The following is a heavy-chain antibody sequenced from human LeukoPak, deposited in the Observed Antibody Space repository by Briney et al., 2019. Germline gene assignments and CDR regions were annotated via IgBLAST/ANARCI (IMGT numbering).Heavy chain of an antibody. CDR1: GGSFSGYY. Sequence: SETLSLTCAVYGGSFSGYYWSWIRQPPGKGLEWIGSIYYSGSTYYNPSLKSRVTISVDTSKNQFSLKLSSVTAADTAVYYCARHGMLGYRYYFDYWGQGTLVTVSS. J-gene: IGHJ4*02. D-gene: IGHD5-24*01. CDR3: ARHGMLGYRYYFDY. CDR2: IYYSGST. V-gene: IGHV4-34*01.